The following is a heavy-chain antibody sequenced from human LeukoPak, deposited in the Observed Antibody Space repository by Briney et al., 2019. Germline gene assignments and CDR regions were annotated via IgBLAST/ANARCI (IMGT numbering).Heavy chain of an antibody. CDR1: GGSIRSYY. CDR3: ARHAAVEGSSGWSPLWWFDP. CDR2: MHHSGST. D-gene: IGHD6-19*01. V-gene: IGHV4-59*08. Sequence: SESLSLTCTVSGGSIRSYYWSWIRQPPGKGLEWIGYMHHSGSTKHNPYLKSRVTISVDTSKSQFSLKLSSVTAADTAVYYCARHAAVEGSSGWSPLWWFDPWGQGALVTVSS. J-gene: IGHJ5*02.